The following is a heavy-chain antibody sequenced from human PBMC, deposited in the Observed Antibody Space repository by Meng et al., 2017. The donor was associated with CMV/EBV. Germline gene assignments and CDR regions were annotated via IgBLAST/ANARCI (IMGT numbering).Heavy chain of an antibody. CDR2: INRGGSEK. D-gene: IGHD3-9*01. V-gene: IGHV3-7*01. J-gene: IGHJ4*02. CDR3: ATYCSSLTGYYLLGGY. CDR1: GLTFSNYF. Sequence: ETLSLTCAASGLTFSNYFMKWVRQAPGKGLEWVANINRGGSEKNYVDSVKGRFTISRDNAKNSLYLQMNSLRGEDTAVYYCATYCSSLTGYYLLGGYWGQGTLVTVSS.